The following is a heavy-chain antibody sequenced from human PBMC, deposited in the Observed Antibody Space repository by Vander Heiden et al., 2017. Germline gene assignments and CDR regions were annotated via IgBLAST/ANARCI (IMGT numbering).Heavy chain of an antibody. V-gene: IGHV3-21*01. CDR1: GFTFSSYS. CDR2: ISSSSSYI. J-gene: IGHJ5*02. D-gene: IGHD2-2*02. CDR3: ARYTDGGHWFDP. Sequence: EVQLVESGGGLVKPGGSLRLSCAASGFTFSSYSMNWVRQAPGKGLEWVSSISSSSSYIYYADAVKGRFTISRDNAKKSLYLKMKRMRAEDTAVYYFARYTDGGHWFDPWGQGTMVTVYS.